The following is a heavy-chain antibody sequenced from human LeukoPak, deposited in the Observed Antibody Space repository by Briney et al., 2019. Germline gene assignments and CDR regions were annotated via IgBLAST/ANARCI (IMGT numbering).Heavy chain of an antibody. CDR2: IYYSGST. CDR1: GGSISSYY. Sequence: SETLSLTCTVSGGSISSYYWSWIRQPPGKGLEWNGYIYYSGSTNYNPSLKSRVTISVDTSKNQFSLKLSPVTAADTAVYYCARVLTLEVPAANWFDPWGQGTLVTVSS. D-gene: IGHD2-2*01. CDR3: ARVLTLEVPAANWFDP. J-gene: IGHJ5*02. V-gene: IGHV4-59*01.